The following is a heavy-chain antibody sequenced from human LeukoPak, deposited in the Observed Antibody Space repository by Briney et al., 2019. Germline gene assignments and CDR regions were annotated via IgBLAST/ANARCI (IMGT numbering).Heavy chain of an antibody. CDR3: AREISAAGRWFDP. V-gene: IGHV3-7*01. Sequence: PGGSLRLSCAASGFIFSSYWMSWVRQAPGKGLQWVANIKQDGSEKYYVDSVKGRFTISRDNAKNSLYLQMNSLRAEDTAVYYCAREISAAGRWFDPWGQRTLVTVSS. J-gene: IGHJ5*02. CDR1: GFIFSSYW. D-gene: IGHD6-13*01. CDR2: IKQDGSEK.